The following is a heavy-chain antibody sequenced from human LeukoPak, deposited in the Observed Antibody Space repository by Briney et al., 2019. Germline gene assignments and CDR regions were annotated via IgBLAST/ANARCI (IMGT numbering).Heavy chain of an antibody. D-gene: IGHD2-21*01. Sequence: DSVKGRFTISRDNSKNTLYLQMNSLRAEDTAVYYCARGRRVVNAILPDYWGQGTLVTVSS. V-gene: IGHV3-30*07. J-gene: IGHJ4*02. CDR3: ARGRRVVNAILPDY.